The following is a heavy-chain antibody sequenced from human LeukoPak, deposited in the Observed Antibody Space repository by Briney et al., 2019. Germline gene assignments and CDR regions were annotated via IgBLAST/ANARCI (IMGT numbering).Heavy chain of an antibody. V-gene: IGHV1-58*01. J-gene: IGHJ3*01. D-gene: IGHD3-22*01. Sequence: SVSVSCKASGFTFTSSAVQWVRQARAQRLEWIGWIVVGSGNRNSAQKFQERVGISRDMSTSLVYRELSSLGSEETAVYYCAAEAAYYSDGRDAFGVWGQGTMVTVSS. CDR3: AAEAAYYSDGRDAFGV. CDR2: IVVGSGNR. CDR1: GFTFTSSA.